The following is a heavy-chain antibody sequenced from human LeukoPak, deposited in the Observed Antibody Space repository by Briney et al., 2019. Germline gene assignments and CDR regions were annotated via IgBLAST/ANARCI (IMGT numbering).Heavy chain of an antibody. D-gene: IGHD3-9*01. CDR1: GFTFSSYG. J-gene: IGHJ1*01. V-gene: IGHV3-21*01. CDR3: VRDHRRHFDWLSYFQH. Sequence: GKSLRLSCSASGFTFSSYGMHWVRQAPGKGLEWVSSISNSGSYTYYVDSVKGRFFISRDNAKNSTFLQMNSLRAEDTAVYYCVRDHRRHFDWLSYFQHWGQGTLVAVSA. CDR2: ISNSGSYT.